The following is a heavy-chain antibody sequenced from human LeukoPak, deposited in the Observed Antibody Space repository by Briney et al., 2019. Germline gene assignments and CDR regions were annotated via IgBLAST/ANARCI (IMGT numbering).Heavy chain of an antibody. CDR1: GFTVSSYS. D-gene: IGHD3-3*01. J-gene: IGHJ4*02. CDR2: ISSSSSTI. CDR3: ARDFTRTIFGVVITDHDY. V-gene: IGHV3-48*01. Sequence: GGSLRLSCAASGFTVSSYSMNWVRQAPGKGLEWVSYISSSSSTIYYADSVKGRFTISRDNAKNSLYLQMNSLRAEDTAVYYCARDFTRTIFGVVITDHDYWGQGTLVTVSS.